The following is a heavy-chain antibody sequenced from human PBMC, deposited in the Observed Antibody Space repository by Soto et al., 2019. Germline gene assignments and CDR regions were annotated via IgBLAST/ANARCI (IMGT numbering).Heavy chain of an antibody. D-gene: IGHD2-2*02. Sequence: GGSLRLSCTASGFTFSDFSLVWVRQVPQKGLEWVASITRYSDYVYYAESVEGRFTISRDNAKNTLFLHMDDLRAEDTAMYFCARASCSSTACYIPDYFDYWGQGTMVTVSS. V-gene: IGHV3-21*01. J-gene: IGHJ4*02. CDR3: ARASCSSTACYIPDYFDY. CDR2: ITRYSDYV. CDR1: GFTFSDFS.